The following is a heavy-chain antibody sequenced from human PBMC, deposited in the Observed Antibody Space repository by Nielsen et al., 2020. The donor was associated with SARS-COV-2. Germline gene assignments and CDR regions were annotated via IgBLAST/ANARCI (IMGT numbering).Heavy chain of an antibody. J-gene: IGHJ4*02. CDR3: AKDGEYSGYDYYFDY. Sequence: GGSLRLSCAASGFTFSSYAMSWVRQAPGKGLEWVSAISGSGGSTYYADSVKGRFTISRDNSKNTLHLQMNSLRAEDTAVYYCAKDGEYSGYDYYFDYWGQGTLVTVSS. D-gene: IGHD5-12*01. CDR1: GFTFSSYA. CDR2: ISGSGGST. V-gene: IGHV3-23*01.